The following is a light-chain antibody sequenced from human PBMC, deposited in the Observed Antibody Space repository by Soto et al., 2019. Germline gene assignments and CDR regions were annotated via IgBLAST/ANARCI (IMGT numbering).Light chain of an antibody. CDR2: YNT. Sequence: SYVLTQPPSVSVAPGQTARITCGGDNIRSKSVHWYQQRPRRSPILVIHYNTDRPSGIPERFSGSISGNTATLTISGVEAGDEADYYCQVWDTSSDQYVFGTGTKLTVL. CDR3: QVWDTSSDQYV. V-gene: IGLV3-21*01. CDR1: NIRSKS. J-gene: IGLJ1*01.